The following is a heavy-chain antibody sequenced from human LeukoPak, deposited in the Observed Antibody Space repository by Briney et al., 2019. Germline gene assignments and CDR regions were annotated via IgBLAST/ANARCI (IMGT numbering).Heavy chain of an antibody. CDR1: GYTFTSYD. Sequence: GASVKVSCKASGYTFTSYDINWVRQATGQGLEWMGWMNPNSGNTGYAQKFQGRVNMTRNTSISTAYMELSSLRSEDTAVYYCARGWSSSSTFDYWGQGTLVTVSS. D-gene: IGHD6-6*01. CDR2: MNPNSGNT. J-gene: IGHJ4*02. CDR3: ARGWSSSSTFDY. V-gene: IGHV1-8*01.